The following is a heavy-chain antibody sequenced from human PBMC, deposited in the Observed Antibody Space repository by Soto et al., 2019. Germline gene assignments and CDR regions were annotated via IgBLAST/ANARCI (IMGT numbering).Heavy chain of an antibody. CDR1: GFTFSSYA. D-gene: IGHD1-26*01. CDR2: ISGSGGST. J-gene: IGHJ5*02. CDR3: AKDSVSYFHNWFDP. V-gene: IGHV3-23*01. Sequence: GGSLRLSCAASGFTFSSYAMSWVRQAPGKGLEWVSGISGSGGSTYYADSVKGRFTISRDNSKNTLYLQMNSLRAEDTAVYYCAKDSVSYFHNWFDPCGQRPLASVSS.